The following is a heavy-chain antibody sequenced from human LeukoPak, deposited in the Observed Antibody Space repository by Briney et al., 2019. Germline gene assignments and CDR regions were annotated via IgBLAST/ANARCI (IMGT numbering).Heavy chain of an antibody. CDR3: ATQDPRMGL. CDR1: GYTLTVLS. D-gene: IGHD2-8*01. V-gene: IGHV1-24*01. CDR2: FDPEDGET. Sequence: VASVKVSCKVSGYTLTVLSMHWVRQAPGKGLEWMGGFDPEDGETIYAQKFQGRVTMPEDTSTDTAYMELSSLRSEDTAVYYCATQDPRMGLWGQGTTVTVSS. J-gene: IGHJ6*02.